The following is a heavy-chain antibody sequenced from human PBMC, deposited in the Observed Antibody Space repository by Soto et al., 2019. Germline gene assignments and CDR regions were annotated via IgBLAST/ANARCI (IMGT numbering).Heavy chain of an antibody. V-gene: IGHV3-11*01. J-gene: IGHJ4*02. CDR1: GFTFSDYF. CDR3: TRPGDTLDYFDY. Sequence: QVQLVESGGGLVRPGGSLRLSCAASGFTFSDYFMNWIRQAPGKGLEWVSYISRSGTTIYYADSVKGRFTISRDNDKASLYLQMNSLRAADTAIFYWTRPGDTLDYFDYWGQGTVVTVSS. D-gene: IGHD3-10*01. CDR2: ISRSGTTI.